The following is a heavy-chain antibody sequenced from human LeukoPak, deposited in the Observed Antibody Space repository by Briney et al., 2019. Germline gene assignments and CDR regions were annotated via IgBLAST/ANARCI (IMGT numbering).Heavy chain of an antibody. J-gene: IGHJ4*02. CDR3: ARRETSMDYFDF. V-gene: IGHV5-51*01. Sequence: GESLKISCQGAGYSFTNYWIAWVRQMPGRGLEWMGIIYPGDSDTRYSPSFQGQVTISADKSINTAYLQWSSLRAPDTAMYYCARRETSMDYFDFWGQGTLVSASS. CDR1: GYSFTNYW. D-gene: IGHD2/OR15-2a*01. CDR2: IYPGDSDT.